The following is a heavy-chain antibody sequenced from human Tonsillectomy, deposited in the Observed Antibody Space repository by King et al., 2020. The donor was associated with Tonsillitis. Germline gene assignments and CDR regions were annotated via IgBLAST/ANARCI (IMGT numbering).Heavy chain of an antibody. J-gene: IGHJ2*01. CDR2: IYFSGST. D-gene: IGHD5-12*01. CDR3: ARLGGYDSGWYFDL. Sequence: QMQLQESGPGLVKPSETLSLTCTVSGGSISISTFYWGWIRQPPGKGLEWIGSIYFSGSTYYNPSLQSRVTISVDTSKNQFSLKLTSVTAADTAVYYCARLGGYDSGWYFDLWGRGTLVTVSS. CDR1: GGSISISTFY. V-gene: IGHV4-39*01.